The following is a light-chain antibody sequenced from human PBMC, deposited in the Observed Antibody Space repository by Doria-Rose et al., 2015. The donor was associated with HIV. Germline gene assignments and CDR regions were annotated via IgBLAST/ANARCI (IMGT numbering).Light chain of an antibody. CDR3: QQYGSSPLT. CDR1: QSVSSNY. Sequence: TQSSDSLSLSPGERATLSCRASQSVSSNYLAWYQQKPGQAPGLLIYGASSRATGIPESFSGSGSGTDFTLTVSRLEPEDFAVYYCQQYGSSPLTFGGGTTVEIK. V-gene: IGKV3-20*01. J-gene: IGKJ4*01. CDR2: GAS.